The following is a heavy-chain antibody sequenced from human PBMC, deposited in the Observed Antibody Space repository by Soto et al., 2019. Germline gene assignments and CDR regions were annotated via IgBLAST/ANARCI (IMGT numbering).Heavy chain of an antibody. CDR3: AKRIQLWSLFYYGTDV. CDR1: GFTFSSYG. J-gene: IGHJ6*02. Sequence: GGSLRLSCAASGFTFSSYGMHWVRQAPGKGLEWVAVISYDGSNKYYADSVKGRFTISRDNSKNTLYLQMNSLRAEDTAVYYCAKRIQLWSLFYYGTDVWGQGTTVTVSS. CDR2: ISYDGSNK. V-gene: IGHV3-30*18. D-gene: IGHD5-18*01.